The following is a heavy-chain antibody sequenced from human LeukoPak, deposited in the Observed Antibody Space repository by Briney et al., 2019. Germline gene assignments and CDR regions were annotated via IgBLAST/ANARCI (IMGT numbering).Heavy chain of an antibody. CDR1: GFTFSSYE. J-gene: IGHJ4*02. CDR3: GRERDYYDSSGYYRSKQFDY. Sequence: GGSLRLSCAVSGFTFSSYEMNWVRQAPRKGLEWVSYISSSGGTTYYADSVKGRFTISRDNAKNSLYLQMNGLRAEDTAVYYCGRERDYYDSSGYYRSKQFDYWGQGTLVTVSS. D-gene: IGHD3-22*01. CDR2: ISSSGGTT. V-gene: IGHV3-48*03.